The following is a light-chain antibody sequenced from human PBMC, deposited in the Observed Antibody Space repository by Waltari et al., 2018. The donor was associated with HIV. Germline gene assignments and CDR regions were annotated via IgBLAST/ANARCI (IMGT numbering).Light chain of an antibody. CDR2: GAS. V-gene: IGKV3-20*01. CDR1: QSVRSRS. CDR3: QQYGSSQT. J-gene: IGKJ1*01. Sequence: EIVLTQSPGTLSLSPGARATLSCRASQSVRSRSLAWYQQKPGQAPRLLIYGASTRATGIPDRFIGSGSGTDFTLTISRLEPEDFAVYYCQQYGSSQTFGQGTKVEIK.